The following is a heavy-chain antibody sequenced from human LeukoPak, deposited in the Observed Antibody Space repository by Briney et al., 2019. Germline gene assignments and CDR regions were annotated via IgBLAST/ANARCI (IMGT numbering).Heavy chain of an antibody. J-gene: IGHJ4*02. V-gene: IGHV3-74*01. CDR3: ARSYKADY. CDR1: GFTFSSYW. Sequence: GGSLRLSCAASGFTFSSYWMHWVRQAPGKGLVWVSRIKSDGSSTNYADSVKGRFTISRDNAKNTLYLQMNSLRAEGTAVYYCARSYKADYWGQGTLVTVSS. D-gene: IGHD2-2*02. CDR2: IKSDGSST.